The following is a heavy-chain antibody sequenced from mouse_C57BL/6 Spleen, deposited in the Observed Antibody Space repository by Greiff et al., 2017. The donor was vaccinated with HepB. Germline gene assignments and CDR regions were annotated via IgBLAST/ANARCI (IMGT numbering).Heavy chain of an antibody. V-gene: IGHV1-55*01. D-gene: IGHD5-1*01. J-gene: IGHJ3*01. Sequence: QVQLKQPGAELVKPGASVKMSCTASGYTFTSYWITWVNQRPGQGLEWIGDIYPGSGSTNYNAKFKSKATLTVDTSSSPAYMQLSSLTPEDSAVYYCARGGSTMFAYWGQGTLVTVSA. CDR2: IYPGSGST. CDR1: GYTFTSYW. CDR3: ARGGSTMFAY.